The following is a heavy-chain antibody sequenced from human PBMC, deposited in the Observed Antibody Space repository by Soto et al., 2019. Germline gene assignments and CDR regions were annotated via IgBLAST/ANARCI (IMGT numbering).Heavy chain of an antibody. J-gene: IGHJ4*02. D-gene: IGHD3-22*01. CDR1: GYTFTSYG. CDR3: ARARNYNLVVITTGDV. V-gene: IGHV1-18*01. CDR2: ISAYNGNT. Sequence: QVQLVQSGAEVKKPGASVKISCKASGYTFTSYGISWVRQAPGQGLEWMGWISAYNGNTNYAQKLQGRVTMTTDTSTSTAYMELRSLRSDDTAVYYCARARNYNLVVITTGDVWGQGTLVTVSS.